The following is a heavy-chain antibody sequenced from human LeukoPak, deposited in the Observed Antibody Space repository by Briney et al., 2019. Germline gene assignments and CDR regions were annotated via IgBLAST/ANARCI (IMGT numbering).Heavy chain of an antibody. CDR3: ARGIYDILAGYLYYDY. CDR2: VYSSGST. D-gene: IGHD3-9*01. CDR1: GCSVRSNY. Sequence: GGSLRLSCAASGCSVRSNYMNWVRQAPGKGLEWVSVVYSSGSTFYADSVKDRFTISRDNSKNTLDLQMNSLRAEDTAVYYCARGIYDILAGYLYYDYWGQGTLVRVSS. V-gene: IGHV3-53*01. J-gene: IGHJ4*02.